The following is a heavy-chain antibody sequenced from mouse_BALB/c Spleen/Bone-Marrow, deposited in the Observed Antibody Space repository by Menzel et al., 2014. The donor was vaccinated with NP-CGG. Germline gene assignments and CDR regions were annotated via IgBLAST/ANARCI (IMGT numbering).Heavy chain of an antibody. CDR1: GYAFSTYW. CDR2: IYPGDGDT. D-gene: IGHD3-1*01. CDR3: ARMGFSFDY. V-gene: IGHV1-80*01. J-gene: IGHJ2*01. Sequence: QVHVKQSGAELVRPGSSVKISCKASGYAFSTYWMNWVKQRPGQGLEWIGQIYPGDGDTNYNGKFKGKATLTADRSSSTASMQLSSLTSEDSAVYFCARMGFSFDYWGQGTTLTVSS.